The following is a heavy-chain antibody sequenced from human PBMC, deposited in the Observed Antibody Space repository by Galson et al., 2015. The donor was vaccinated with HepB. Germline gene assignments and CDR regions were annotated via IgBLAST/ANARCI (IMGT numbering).Heavy chain of an antibody. J-gene: IGHJ6*03. Sequence: SLRLSCAASGFTFSYYGMHWVRQAPGKGLEYVSAIRSNGGSTYYADSVRGRFTISRDNSKNMLYLQMGSLRVEDTAVYYCAREGHDPDSHFCYYMDVWGKGTTVTVSS. V-gene: IGHV3-64*02. CDR3: AREGHDPDSHFCYYMDV. D-gene: IGHD1-1*01. CDR1: GFTFSYYG. CDR2: IRSNGGST.